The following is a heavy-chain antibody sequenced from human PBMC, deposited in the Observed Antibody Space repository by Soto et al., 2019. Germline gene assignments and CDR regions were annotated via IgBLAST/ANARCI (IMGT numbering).Heavy chain of an antibody. CDR3: AKDRTAILAKISWLES. CDR2: ISYDGSNK. CDR1: GFDFNSHG. D-gene: IGHD5-12*01. J-gene: IGHJ4*02. Sequence: QEQLVESGGGVVQSGRSLTLSCVGSGFDFNSHGMHWVRQAPGKGLEWVAVISYDGSNKYYADSVKGRFNISRDNSKNTVYLQVNSLRVEDTALYYCAKDRTAILAKISWLESWGQGTLVTVSS. V-gene: IGHV3-30*18.